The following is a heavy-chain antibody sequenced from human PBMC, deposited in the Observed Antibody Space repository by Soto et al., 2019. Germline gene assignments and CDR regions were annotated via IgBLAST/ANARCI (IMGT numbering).Heavy chain of an antibody. CDR2: ISGSGGST. CDR3: AKSPTGLDAFDI. CDR1: GFTFSSYA. V-gene: IGHV3-23*01. Sequence: EVQLLESGGGLVQPGGSLRLSCAASGFTFSSYAMSWVRQAPGKGLEWVSAISGSGGSTYYADSVKGRFTISRDNSKNTLYLHMNSLRAEDTAVYYCAKSPTGLDAFDIWGQGTMVTVSS. J-gene: IGHJ3*02.